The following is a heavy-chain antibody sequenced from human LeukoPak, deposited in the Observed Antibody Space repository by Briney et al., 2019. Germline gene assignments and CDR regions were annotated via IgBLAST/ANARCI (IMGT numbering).Heavy chain of an antibody. CDR1: GFTFSSYE. J-gene: IGHJ6*02. V-gene: IGHV3-48*03. D-gene: IGHD3-10*01. Sequence: GGSLRLSCAASGFTFSSYEMNWVRQAPGKGLEWVSSISSSGATIYYADSVKGRFTISRDNAKSSLYLQMNGLRAEDTAVYYCAREGDGWGSYSVYYYFAFDVWGQGTTVTV. CDR3: AREGDGWGSYSVYYYFAFDV. CDR2: ISSSGATI.